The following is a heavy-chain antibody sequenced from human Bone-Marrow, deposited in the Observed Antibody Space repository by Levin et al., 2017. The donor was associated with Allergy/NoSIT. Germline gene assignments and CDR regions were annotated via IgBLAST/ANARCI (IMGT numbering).Heavy chain of an antibody. Sequence: GESLKISCAASGFTFSSYDMHWVRQATGKGLEWVSAIGTAGDTYYPGSVKGRFTISRENAKNSLYLQMNSLRAGDTAVYYCARGRHVPGGYGDAYWYFDLWGRGTLVTVSS. CDR3: ARGRHVPGGYGDAYWYFDL. CDR2: IGTAGDT. D-gene: IGHD4-17*01. CDR1: GFTFSSYD. V-gene: IGHV3-13*04. J-gene: IGHJ2*01.